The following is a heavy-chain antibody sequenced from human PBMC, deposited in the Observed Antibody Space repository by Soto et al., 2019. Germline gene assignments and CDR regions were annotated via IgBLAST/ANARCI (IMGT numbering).Heavy chain of an antibody. CDR2: INHSGST. J-gene: IGHJ5*02. Sequence: SETLSLTCAVYGGSFSGYYWSWIRQPPGKGLEWIGEINHSGSTNYNPSLKSRVTISVDTSKNQFSLKLSSVTAADTAVYYCARRASGPGLLRFLERAKTRNNWFDPWGQGTLVTVS. CDR1: GGSFSGYY. D-gene: IGHD3-3*01. CDR3: ARRASGPGLLRFLERAKTRNNWFDP. V-gene: IGHV4-34*01.